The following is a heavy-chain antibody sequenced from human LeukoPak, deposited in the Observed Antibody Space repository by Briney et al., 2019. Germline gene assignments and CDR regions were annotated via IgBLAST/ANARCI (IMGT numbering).Heavy chain of an antibody. Sequence: GGSLRLSCAASGFTVTSYAMSWVRQAPGKGLECVSAISGSGCSTYYADSVKGRFTISRDNFRKTLYLQMNSLRAEDTAVYYCAKDNDWYFVSHFDHWGQGTLVTVSS. CDR2: ISGSGCST. CDR3: AKDNDWYFVSHFDH. J-gene: IGHJ4*02. CDR1: GFTVTSYA. D-gene: IGHD3-9*01. V-gene: IGHV3-23*01.